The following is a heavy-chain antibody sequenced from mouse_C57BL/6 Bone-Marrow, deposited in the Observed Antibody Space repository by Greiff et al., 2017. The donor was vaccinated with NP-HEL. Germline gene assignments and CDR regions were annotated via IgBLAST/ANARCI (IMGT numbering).Heavy chain of an antibody. CDR3: ARGYYGSSRYWYFDV. J-gene: IGHJ1*03. Sequence: PGQGLEWIGEIDPSDSYTNYNQKFKGKSTLTVDKSSSTAYMQLSSLTSEDSAVYYCARGYYGSSRYWYFDVWGTGTTVTVSS. D-gene: IGHD1-1*01. V-gene: IGHV1-69*01. CDR2: IDPSDSYT.